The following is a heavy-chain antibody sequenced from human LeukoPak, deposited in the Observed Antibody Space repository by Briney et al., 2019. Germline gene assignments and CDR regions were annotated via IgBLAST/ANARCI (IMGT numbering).Heavy chain of an antibody. CDR2: ISGSCGST. Sequence: GGSLRLSCAASGFTFISYAMSGVRQAPGKGREGVAAISGSCGSTYYADSVKGRFTISRDNSKNTLYLKMNSLRAEDTAVYYCAKDLRGSFDYWGQGTLVTVSS. D-gene: IGHD5-12*01. CDR3: AKDLRGSFDY. CDR1: GFTFISYA. J-gene: IGHJ4*02. V-gene: IGHV3-23*01.